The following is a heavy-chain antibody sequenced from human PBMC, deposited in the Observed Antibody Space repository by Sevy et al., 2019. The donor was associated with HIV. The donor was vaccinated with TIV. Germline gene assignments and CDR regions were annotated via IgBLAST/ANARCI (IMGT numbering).Heavy chain of an antibody. CDR3: ARDEVGTVVTPGWYFDL. J-gene: IGHJ2*01. Sequence: GGSLRLSCAASVFTFSSYSMNWVRQAPGKGLEWVSYISSSSSTIYYADSVKGRFTISRDNAKNSLYLQMNSLRDEDTAVYYCARDEVGTVVTPGWYFDLWGRGTLVTVSS. CDR1: VFTFSSYS. V-gene: IGHV3-48*02. D-gene: IGHD2-21*02. CDR2: ISSSSSTI.